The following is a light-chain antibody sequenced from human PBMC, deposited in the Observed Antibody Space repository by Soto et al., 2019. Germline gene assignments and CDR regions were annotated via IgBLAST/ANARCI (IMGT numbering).Light chain of an antibody. CDR3: TSWTTSTTMI. CDR1: SSDNCAYNF. J-gene: IGLJ2*01. CDR2: DVN. Sequence: QSLRTQPASVSGSPGQSIPISCPGNSSDNCAYNFVSWYQQHPGKAPKLLLYDVNIRPSGVSNRFSGSKSGNTASLTISGLQAEDEADYYCTSWTTSTTMIFGGGTKVTVL. V-gene: IGLV2-14*03.